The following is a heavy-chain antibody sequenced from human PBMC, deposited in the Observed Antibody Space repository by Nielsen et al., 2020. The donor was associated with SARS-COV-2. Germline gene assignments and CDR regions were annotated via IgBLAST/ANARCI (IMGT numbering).Heavy chain of an antibody. Sequence: GESLKISCAASGFTFSSYSMNWVRQAPGKGLEWVSSTSSSSSYIYYADSVKGRFTISRDNAKNSLYLQMNSLRAEDTAVYYCAIIWSGYTDAFDIWGQGTMVTVSS. CDR2: TSSSSSYI. CDR3: AIIWSGYTDAFDI. J-gene: IGHJ3*02. CDR1: GFTFSSYS. V-gene: IGHV3-21*01. D-gene: IGHD3-3*01.